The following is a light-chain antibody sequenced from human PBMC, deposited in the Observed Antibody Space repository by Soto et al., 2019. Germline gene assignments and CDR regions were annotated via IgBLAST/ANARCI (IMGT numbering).Light chain of an antibody. Sequence: QSVLTHPPSVSGSPGQSVTISCTITSSDVGDYEHVSWYQLAPGTAPKLLISDVINRPSGVPDRFSGSKSGNTPSLTISGLQPEDEADYYCGLFTSSATWVFGGGTKVTVL. CDR1: SSDVGDYEH. V-gene: IGLV2-18*01. CDR2: DVI. CDR3: GLFTSSATWV. J-gene: IGLJ3*02.